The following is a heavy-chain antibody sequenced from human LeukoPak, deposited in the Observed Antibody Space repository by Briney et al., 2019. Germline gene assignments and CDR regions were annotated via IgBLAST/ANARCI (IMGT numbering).Heavy chain of an antibody. V-gene: IGHV3-66*01. CDR1: GFTVSSNY. CDR3: AKDYSKTSYYGSGTYYRPNWFDP. Sequence: PGGSLRLSCAASGFTVSSNYMSWVRQAPGKGLEWVSFIYSGGSTYYADSVKGRFTISRDNSKNTLYLQMNSLRAEDTAVYYCAKDYSKTSYYGSGTYYRPNWFDPWGQGTLVTVSS. CDR2: IYSGGST. D-gene: IGHD3-10*01. J-gene: IGHJ5*02.